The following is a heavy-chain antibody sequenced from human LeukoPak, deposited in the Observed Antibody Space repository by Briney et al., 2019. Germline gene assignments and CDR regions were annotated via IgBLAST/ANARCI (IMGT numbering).Heavy chain of an antibody. Sequence: PGGSLRLSCAASGFTFSSYSMNWVRQAPGKGLEWVSSISSSSSYIYYADSVKGRSTISRDNAKNSLYLQMNSLRAEDTAVYYCARDRVTRPSDAFDIWGQGTMVTVSS. CDR2: ISSSSSYI. J-gene: IGHJ3*02. CDR1: GFTFSSYS. D-gene: IGHD4-11*01. CDR3: ARDRVTRPSDAFDI. V-gene: IGHV3-21*01.